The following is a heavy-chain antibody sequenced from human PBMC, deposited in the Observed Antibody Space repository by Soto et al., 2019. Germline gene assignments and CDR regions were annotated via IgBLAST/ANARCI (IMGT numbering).Heavy chain of an antibody. J-gene: IGHJ3*02. CDR3: ARVQWLASHS. V-gene: IGHV3-21*01. CDR1: GFTFSSYS. Sequence: EVQLVESGGGLVKPGGSLRLSCAASGFTFSSYSMNWVRQAPGKGLAWVSTITTSSTSIYYADSVKGRFTISRDNAKNSRYLQRNSLRGEDTAGYYCARVQWLASHSWGQGTMVTVSS. CDR2: ITTSSTSI. D-gene: IGHD6-19*01.